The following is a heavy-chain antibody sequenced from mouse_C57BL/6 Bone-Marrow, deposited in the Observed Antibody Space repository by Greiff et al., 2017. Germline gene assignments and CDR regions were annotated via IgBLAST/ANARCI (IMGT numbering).Heavy chain of an antibody. CDR3: ARQGGYYVWYFDV. V-gene: IGHV5-12*01. Sequence: EVKLQESGGGLVQPGGSLKLSCAASGFTFSDYYMYWVRQTPEKRLEWVAYISNGGGSTNYPDTVKGRFTISRDNAKTTLYLQISRLKSEDTAMYYCARQGGYYVWYFDVWGTGTTVTVSS. J-gene: IGHJ1*03. CDR2: ISNGGGST. CDR1: GFTFSDYY. D-gene: IGHD2-3*01.